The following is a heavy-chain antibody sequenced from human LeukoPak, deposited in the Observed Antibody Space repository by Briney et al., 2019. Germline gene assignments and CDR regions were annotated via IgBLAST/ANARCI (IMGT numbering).Heavy chain of an antibody. J-gene: IGHJ2*01. CDR2: IYYSGST. V-gene: IGHV4-59*08. Sequence: PSETLSLTCTVSGGSISHYFWSWIRQPPGKALEWIGYIYYSGSTNYNPSLKSRVTISVDPSKNQFSLKLNSVTAADPAVYYCAKTVAGYWYFDLWGRGTLVTVSS. CDR3: AKTVAGYWYFDL. D-gene: IGHD6-19*01. CDR1: GGSISHYF.